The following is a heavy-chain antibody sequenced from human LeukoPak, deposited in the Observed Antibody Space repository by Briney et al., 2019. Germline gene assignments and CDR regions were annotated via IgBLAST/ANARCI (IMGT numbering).Heavy chain of an antibody. V-gene: IGHV4-39*02. D-gene: IGHD3-22*01. CDR3: VRDFRREGLIGSAFDI. Sequence: SETLSLTCTVSGGSISTSRYYWDWIRLPPGKGREWIGSVFYDGTTYYNPYLKSRHTLPVDTSQNQFSLKLHSVTAADTAVSYCVRDFRREGLIGSAFDIWGQGAMCSVSS. CDR2: VFYDGTT. CDR1: GGSISTSRYY. J-gene: IGHJ3*02.